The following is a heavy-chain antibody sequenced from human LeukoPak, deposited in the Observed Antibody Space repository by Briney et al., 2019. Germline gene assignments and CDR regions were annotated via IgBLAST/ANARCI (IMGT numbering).Heavy chain of an antibody. Sequence: GGSLRLSCAASGFTVSRNYMSWVRQAPGKGLEWVSEIYSGGSTYYADSVKGRFTISRDNSKNTLSLQMDSLRVEDTAVYYCARGGTLVGATWIPNYYYFMDVWGKGTTVTISS. CDR2: IYSGGST. J-gene: IGHJ6*03. V-gene: IGHV3-53*01. CDR3: ARGGTLVGATWIPNYYYFMDV. D-gene: IGHD1-26*01. CDR1: GFTVSRNY.